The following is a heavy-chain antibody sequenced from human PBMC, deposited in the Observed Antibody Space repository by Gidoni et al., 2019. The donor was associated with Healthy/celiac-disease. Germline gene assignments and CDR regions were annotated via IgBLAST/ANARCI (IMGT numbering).Heavy chain of an antibody. CDR3: TRGGRRWFAYYFDY. D-gene: IGHD2-15*01. Sequence: EVQLVESGGGLVQPGRSLRLYCTASGFTFGDYAMSWFRQAPGKGLKWVGFIRSKAYGGTTEYAASVKGRFTISRDDSKSIAYLQMNSLKTEDTAVYYCTRGGRRWFAYYFDYWGQGTLVTVSS. CDR2: IRSKAYGGTT. J-gene: IGHJ4*02. V-gene: IGHV3-49*03. CDR1: GFTFGDYA.